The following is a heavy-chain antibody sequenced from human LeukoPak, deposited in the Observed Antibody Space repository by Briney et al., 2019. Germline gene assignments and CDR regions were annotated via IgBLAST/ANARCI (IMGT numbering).Heavy chain of an antibody. CDR1: GGTFSSYA. J-gene: IGHJ4*02. V-gene: IGHV1-69*04. Sequence: SVKVSCKASGGTFSSYAISWVRQAPGQGLEWMGRIIPIFGIANYAQKFQGRVTITADKSTSTAYMELSSLRSEDTAVYYCARESRSGYDWDYWGQGTLVTISS. D-gene: IGHD5-12*01. CDR2: IIPIFGIA. CDR3: ARESRSGYDWDY.